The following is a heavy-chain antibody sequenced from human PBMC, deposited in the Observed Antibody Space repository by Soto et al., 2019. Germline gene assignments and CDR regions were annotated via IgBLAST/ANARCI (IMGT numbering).Heavy chain of an antibody. V-gene: IGHV1-18*01. CDR3: ARVKGPGYHRPANTDF. CDR2: ISAYNGNT. D-gene: IGHD6-13*01. CDR1: GYTFTSYG. J-gene: IGHJ4*02. Sequence: ASVKVSCKASGYTFTSYGISWVRQAPGQGLEWMGWISAYNGNTNYAQKLQGRVTMTTDTSTSTAYMELRSLRSDDTAVYYCARVKGPGYHRPANTDFRGPGTLVTVSS.